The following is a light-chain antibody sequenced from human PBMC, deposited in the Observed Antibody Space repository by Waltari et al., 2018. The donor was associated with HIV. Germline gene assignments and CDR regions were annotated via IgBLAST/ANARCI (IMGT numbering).Light chain of an antibody. J-gene: IGKJ1*01. CDR1: QSLNSN. V-gene: IGKV3-15*01. CDR3: QQFNNWPPWT. CDR2: GAS. Sequence: VMTQSPVTLSVSAGERATLSCRASQSLNSNLAWYQQKPGQAPRLLIYGASTSATGIPARFSGSGSGTEFTLTISSLQSEDFAVYYCQQFNNWPPWTFGQGTKVEIK.